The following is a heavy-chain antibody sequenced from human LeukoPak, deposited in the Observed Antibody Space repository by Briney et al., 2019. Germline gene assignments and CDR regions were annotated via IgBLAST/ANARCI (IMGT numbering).Heavy chain of an antibody. CDR3: AREREHWLASYMDV. D-gene: IGHD6-19*01. J-gene: IGHJ6*03. Sequence: ASVKVSCKASGYTFTGYYMHWVRQAPGQGLEWMGWINPNSGGTNYAQKFQGRVTMTRDTSISTAYMELSRLRSDDTAVYYWAREREHWLASYMDVWGKGTTVTVSS. V-gene: IGHV1-2*02. CDR1: GYTFTGYY. CDR2: INPNSGGT.